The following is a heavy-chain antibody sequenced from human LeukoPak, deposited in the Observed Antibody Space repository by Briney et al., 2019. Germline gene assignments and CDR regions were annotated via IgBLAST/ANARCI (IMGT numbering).Heavy chain of an antibody. D-gene: IGHD6-19*01. CDR2: ISSGTLTI. V-gene: IGHV3-48*03. J-gene: IGHJ4*02. CDR1: GFTFSSYE. CDR3: ARGFWSGWYTY. Sequence: GGSLRLSCAASGFTFSSYEMSWVRQAPGKGLEWVSYISSGTLTIYYADSVKGRFTISRDTAKNSLYLQMNRLRAEHTAVYYCARGFWSGWYTYWGQGTLVTVSS.